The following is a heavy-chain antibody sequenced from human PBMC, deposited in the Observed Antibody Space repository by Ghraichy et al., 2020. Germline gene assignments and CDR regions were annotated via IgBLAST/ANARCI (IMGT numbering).Heavy chain of an antibody. Sequence: GESLNISCAASGFSFSSYWMHWVRQAPGKGLVWVTRINSDGSTTSYADSVKGRFTISRDNAKNTLSLQMGSLRAEDTAVYYWVREYDFWSGSGNYYGLDVWGQGTTVTVSS. V-gene: IGHV3-74*01. CDR1: GFSFSSYW. D-gene: IGHD3-3*01. CDR2: INSDGSTT. J-gene: IGHJ6*02. CDR3: VREYDFWSGSGNYYGLDV.